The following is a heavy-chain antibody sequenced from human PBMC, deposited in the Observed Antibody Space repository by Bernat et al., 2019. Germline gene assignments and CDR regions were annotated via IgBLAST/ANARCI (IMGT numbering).Heavy chain of an antibody. D-gene: IGHD4-23*01. Sequence: EVQLVETGGDLIQPGGSLRLSCAASGFTVNSNYMTWVRQTPGKGLEWVSIIYTGGTTYYADSVKGRFTISRDNSKNTLYLQMNSLRAEDTAVYYCARLITVGPWRSDSWGQGTLVTVSS. CDR3: ARLITVGPWRSDS. V-gene: IGHV3-53*02. CDR1: GFTVNSNY. J-gene: IGHJ4*02. CDR2: IYTGGTT.